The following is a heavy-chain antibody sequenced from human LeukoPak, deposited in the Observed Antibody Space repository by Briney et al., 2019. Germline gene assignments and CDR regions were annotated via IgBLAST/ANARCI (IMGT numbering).Heavy chain of an antibody. D-gene: IGHD3-3*01. CDR1: GFTFDDYA. CDR2: ISWNSGSI. Sequence: GGSLRLSCAASGFTFDDYAMHWVRQAPGKGLEWVSGISWNSGSIGYADSVKGRFTISRDNAKNSLYLQMNSLRAEDTALYYCAKGSGFLGWLPFDYWGQGTLVTVSS. CDR3: AKGSGFLGWLPFDY. J-gene: IGHJ4*02. V-gene: IGHV3-9*01.